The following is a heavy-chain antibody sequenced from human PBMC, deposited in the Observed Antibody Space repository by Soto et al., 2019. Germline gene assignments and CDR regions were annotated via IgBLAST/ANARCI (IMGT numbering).Heavy chain of an antibody. CDR2: IWYDGSNK. Sequence: PGGSLRLSCAASGFTFSSYGMHWVRQAPGKGLEWVAVIWYDGSNKYYADSVKGRFTISRDNSKNTLYLQMNSLRAEDTAVYYCARAGDGGNSGAFDIWGQGTMVTVSS. D-gene: IGHD2-21*02. V-gene: IGHV3-33*08. J-gene: IGHJ3*02. CDR3: ARAGDGGNSGAFDI. CDR1: GFTFSSYG.